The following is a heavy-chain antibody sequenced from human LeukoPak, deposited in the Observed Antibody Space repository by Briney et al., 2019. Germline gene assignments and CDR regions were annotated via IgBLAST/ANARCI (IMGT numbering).Heavy chain of an antibody. Sequence: SETLSLTCTVYGGSFSGYYWSWIRQPPGRGLEWIGEINHSGSINYNPSLKSRVTISVDTSKNQFSLKLSSVTAADTAVYYCARRYCSGGSCYRSVYWFDPWGQGTLVTVSS. J-gene: IGHJ5*02. V-gene: IGHV4-34*01. CDR2: INHSGSI. D-gene: IGHD2-15*01. CDR1: GGSFSGYY. CDR3: ARRYCSGGSCYRSVYWFDP.